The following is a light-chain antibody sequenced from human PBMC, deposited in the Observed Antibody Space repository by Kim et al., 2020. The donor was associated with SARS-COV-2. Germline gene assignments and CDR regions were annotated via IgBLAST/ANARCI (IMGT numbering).Light chain of an antibody. CDR2: DNN. Sequence: GQKVTISCSGSSSNIVNNYVSWYQQLPGTAPKLLIFDNNLRPSGIPDRFSASKSGTSATLDITGLQTGDEADYFCGTWDSRLNSAVFGGGTQLTVL. V-gene: IGLV1-51*01. CDR1: SSNIVNNY. CDR3: GTWDSRLNSAV. J-gene: IGLJ7*01.